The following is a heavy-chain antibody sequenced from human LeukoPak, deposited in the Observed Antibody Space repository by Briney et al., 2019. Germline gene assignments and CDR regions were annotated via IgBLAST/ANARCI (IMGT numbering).Heavy chain of an antibody. CDR1: GFTFSDYY. CDR3: ARDESYGSDY. V-gene: IGHV3-11*01. CDR2: ISSSGSTI. Sequence: GGSLRLSCAASGFTFSDYYMSWIRQAPGKGLECVSYISSSGSTIYYADSVRGRFIISRDNAKNSLYLQMNSLRAEDTAVYYCARDESYGSDYWGQGTLVTVSS. D-gene: IGHD1-26*01. J-gene: IGHJ4*02.